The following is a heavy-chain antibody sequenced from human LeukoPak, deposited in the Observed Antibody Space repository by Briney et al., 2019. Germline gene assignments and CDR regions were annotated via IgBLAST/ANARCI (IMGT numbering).Heavy chain of an antibody. J-gene: IGHJ4*02. CDR1: GFTFSSYW. Sequence: GGSLRLSCAASGFTFSSYWMSWVRQAPGKGLEWVANIKQDGSEKYYVDSVKGRFTISRDNAMNSLYLQMNSLRAEDTAVYYCARVTPRVIAAAPYFDYWGQGTLVTVSS. CDR2: IKQDGSEK. CDR3: ARVTPRVIAAAPYFDY. V-gene: IGHV3-7*01. D-gene: IGHD6-13*01.